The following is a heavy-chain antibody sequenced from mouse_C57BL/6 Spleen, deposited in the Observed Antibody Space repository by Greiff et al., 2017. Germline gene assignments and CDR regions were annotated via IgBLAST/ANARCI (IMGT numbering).Heavy chain of an antibody. V-gene: IGHV1-64*01. CDR1: GYTFTSYW. Sequence: QVQLQQPGAELVKPGASVKLSCKASGYTFTSYWMHWVKQRPGQGLEWIGMIHPNSGSTNYNEKFKSKATLTVDKSSSTAYMQLSSLTSEDSAVYYCARGVGLRRYYCDYWGQGTTLTVSS. CDR3: ARGVGLRRYYCDY. D-gene: IGHD2-4*01. J-gene: IGHJ2*01. CDR2: IHPNSGST.